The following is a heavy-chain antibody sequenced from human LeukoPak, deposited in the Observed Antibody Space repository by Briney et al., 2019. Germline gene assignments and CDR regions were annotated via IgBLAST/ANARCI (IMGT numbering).Heavy chain of an antibody. CDR1: GGSFSGYY. Sequence: SETLSLTCAVYGGSFSGYYWSWIRQPPGKGLEWIGEINHSGSTNYNPSLKSRVTISVDTSKNQFSLKLGSVTAADTAVYYCARGPRYYDYWGQGTLVTVSS. CDR2: INHSGST. V-gene: IGHV4-34*01. J-gene: IGHJ4*02. CDR3: ARGPRYYDY.